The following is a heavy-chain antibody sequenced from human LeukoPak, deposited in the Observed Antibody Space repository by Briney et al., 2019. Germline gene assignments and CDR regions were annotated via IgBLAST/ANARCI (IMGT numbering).Heavy chain of an antibody. D-gene: IGHD3-22*01. J-gene: IGHJ3*02. CDR3: ARDSFRRSSTGSFDI. CDR2: IYTSGST. Sequence: SQTLSLTCTVSGGPISSGTYYWSWIRQPAGKGLEWIGRIYTSGSTNYNPSLKSRVTISLDTSKNQFSLNLSSVTAADAAVYYCARDSFRRSSTGSFDIWGQGTMVTVSS. CDR1: GGPISSGTYY. V-gene: IGHV4-61*02.